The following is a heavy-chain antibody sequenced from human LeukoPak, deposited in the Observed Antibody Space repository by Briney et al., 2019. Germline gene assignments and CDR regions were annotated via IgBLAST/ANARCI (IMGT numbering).Heavy chain of an antibody. D-gene: IGHD3-10*01. CDR2: IIPIFGTA. J-gene: IGHJ4*02. CDR1: GGTFSSYA. V-gene: IGHV1-69*13. CDR3: VGYFGSGSYHIFV. Sequence: SVKVSCKASGGTFSSYAISWVRQAPGQGLEWMGRIIPIFGTANYAQKFQGRVTITADESTNTAYMELSSLRFEDTAMYYCVGYFGSGSYHIFVWGQGTLVTVSS.